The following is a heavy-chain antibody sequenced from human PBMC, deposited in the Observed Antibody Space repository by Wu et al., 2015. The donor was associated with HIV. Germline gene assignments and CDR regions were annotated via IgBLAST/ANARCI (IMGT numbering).Heavy chain of an antibody. CDR2: INPNNGDT. CDR3: ARALSRSELPLGL. D-gene: IGHD1-7*01. J-gene: IGHJ4*02. CDR1: GYSFIAYY. Sequence: QVQLVQSGAEVKKPGASVKVSCRASGYSFIAYYIHWVRQAPGQGLEWMGWINPNNGDTNYAQKFQGRVTLTRDTSITTGFLDLSGLKSDDTAVYYCARALSRSELPLGLWGQGTLVIVSS. V-gene: IGHV1-2*02.